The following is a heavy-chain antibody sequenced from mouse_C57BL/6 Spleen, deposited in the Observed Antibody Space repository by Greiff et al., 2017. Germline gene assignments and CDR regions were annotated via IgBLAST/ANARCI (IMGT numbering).Heavy chain of an antibody. Sequence: QVQLQQPGAELVMPGASVKLSCKASGYTFTSYWMHWVKQRPGQGLEWIGEIDPSDSYTNYNQKFKGKSTLTVDKSSSSAYMQLSSLTSEDAAVYYCARSNDYDFAYWGQGTLVTVSA. J-gene: IGHJ3*01. D-gene: IGHD2-4*01. V-gene: IGHV1-69*01. CDR1: GYTFTSYW. CDR3: ARSNDYDFAY. CDR2: IDPSDSYT.